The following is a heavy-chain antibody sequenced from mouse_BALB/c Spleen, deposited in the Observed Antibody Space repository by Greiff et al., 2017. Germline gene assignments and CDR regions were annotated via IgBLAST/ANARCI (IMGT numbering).Heavy chain of an antibody. CDR2: ISSGGST. CDR3: AREGLPWFAY. CDR1: GFTFSSYA. V-gene: IGHV5-6-5*01. J-gene: IGHJ3*01. Sequence: DVMLVESGGGLVKPGGSLKLSCAASGFTFSSYAMSWVRQTPEKRLEWVASISSGGSTYYPDSVKGRFTISRDNARNILYLQMSSLRSEDTAMYYCAREGLPWFAYWGQGTLVTVSA. D-gene: IGHD2-4*01.